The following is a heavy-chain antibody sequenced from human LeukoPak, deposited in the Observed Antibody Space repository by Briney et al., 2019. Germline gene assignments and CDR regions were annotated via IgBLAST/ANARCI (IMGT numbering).Heavy chain of an antibody. Sequence: PGGSLRLSCAASGFTFSSYAMHWVRQAPGKGLEWVANIKQDGSEKYYVDSVKGRFTISRDNAKNSLYLQMNSLRAEDTAVYYCATDYGDYRDYYYYMDVWGKGTTVTVSS. V-gene: IGHV3-7*01. CDR2: IKQDGSEK. J-gene: IGHJ6*03. CDR1: GFTFSSYA. CDR3: ATDYGDYRDYYYYMDV. D-gene: IGHD4-17*01.